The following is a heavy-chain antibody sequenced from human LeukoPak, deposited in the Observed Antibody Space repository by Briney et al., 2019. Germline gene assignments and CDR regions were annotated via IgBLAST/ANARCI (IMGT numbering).Heavy chain of an antibody. J-gene: IGHJ5*02. V-gene: IGHV3-30*09. CDR2: VSYDGTDT. Sequence: GGSLRLSCAASGFTFTNYAMNWVRQAPGKGLEWVATVSYDGTDTSYADSVKGRFAIFRDNSKNTLYLQMNSLRTEDTAVYYCVRVSGFCTNGVCPSFDPWGQGTLVTISS. CDR1: GFTFTNYA. D-gene: IGHD2-8*01. CDR3: VRVSGFCTNGVCPSFDP.